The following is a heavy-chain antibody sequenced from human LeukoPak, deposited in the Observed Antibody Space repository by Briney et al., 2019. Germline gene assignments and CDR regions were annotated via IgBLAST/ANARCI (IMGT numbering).Heavy chain of an antibody. CDR2: IWYDGSNK. D-gene: IGHD3-22*01. J-gene: IGHJ4*02. CDR3: AKEQYYYDSSAYYPLFDY. V-gene: IGHV3-33*06. CDR1: GFTFSSYG. Sequence: GGSLRLSCAASGFTFSSYGMHWVRQAPGKGLEWVAVIWYDGSNKYYADSVKGRFTISRDNSKNTLYLQMNSLRAEDTAVYYCAKEQYYYDSSAYYPLFDYWGQGTLVTVSS.